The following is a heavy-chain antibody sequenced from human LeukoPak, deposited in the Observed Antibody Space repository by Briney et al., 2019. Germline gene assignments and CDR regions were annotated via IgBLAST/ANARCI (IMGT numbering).Heavy chain of an antibody. CDR1: GYNFANSW. CDR3: TRLHDSGSYCDH. J-gene: IGHJ4*02. D-gene: IGHD3-10*01. CDR2: MYPGDSDT. Sequence: GESLKISCKGSGYNFANSWIGWARQMPGKGLEWIGMMYPGDSDTTYSPSFQGQVTLSADKSINTAYLQWNSLKASDTAMYYCTRLHDSGSYCDHWGQGTLVTVSS. V-gene: IGHV5-51*01.